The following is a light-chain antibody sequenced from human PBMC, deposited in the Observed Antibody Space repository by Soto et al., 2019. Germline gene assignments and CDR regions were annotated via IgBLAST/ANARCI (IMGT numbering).Light chain of an antibody. CDR1: QSVSSNF. CDR2: GAS. V-gene: IGKV3-20*01. CDR3: QQSSSSPIT. J-gene: IGKJ5*01. Sequence: EIVLTQSPCTLSLSPGERATLSWRASQSVSSNFLDWYQQKPGQAPRLLIYGASSRAFGIPDRFSGSGSGTDFTLTIRRVEPEDFAVYYCQQSSSSPITFGQGTRLEIK.